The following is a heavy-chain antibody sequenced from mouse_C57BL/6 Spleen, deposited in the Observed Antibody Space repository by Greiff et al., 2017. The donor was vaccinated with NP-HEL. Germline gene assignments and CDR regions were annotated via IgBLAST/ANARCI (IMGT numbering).Heavy chain of an antibody. V-gene: IGHV1-53*01. CDR3: ARQTAQGRGYAMDY. CDR2: INPSNGGT. D-gene: IGHD3-2*02. CDR1: GYTFTSYW. Sequence: QVHVKQPGTELVKPGASVKLSCKASGYTFTSYWMHWVKQRPGQGLEWIGNINPSNGGTNYNEKFKSKATLTVDKSSSTAYMQLSSLTSEDSAVYYCARQTAQGRGYAMDYWGQGTSVTVSS. J-gene: IGHJ4*01.